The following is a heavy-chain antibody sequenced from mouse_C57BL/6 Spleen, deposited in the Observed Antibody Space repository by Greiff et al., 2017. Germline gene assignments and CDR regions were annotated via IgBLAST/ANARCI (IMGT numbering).Heavy chain of an antibody. CDR1: GYTFTSYW. CDR2: IYPSDSET. J-gene: IGHJ1*03. Sequence: VQLQQPGAELVRPGSSVKLSCKASGYTFTSYWMDWVKQRPGQGLEWIGNIYPSDSETHYNQKFKDKATLTVDKSSSTAYMPLSSLTSEDSAVYYCAKRGYYYGSSYWYFDVWGTGTTVTVSS. CDR3: AKRGYYYGSSYWYFDV. V-gene: IGHV1-61*01. D-gene: IGHD1-1*01.